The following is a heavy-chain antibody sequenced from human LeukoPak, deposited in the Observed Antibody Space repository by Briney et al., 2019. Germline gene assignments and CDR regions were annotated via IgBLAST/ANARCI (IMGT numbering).Heavy chain of an antibody. CDR2: ISYDGSNT. Sequence: PGGSLRLSCAASGFTFSDYYMSWIRQAPGKGLEWVAVISYDGSNTYYADSVKGRFTISRDNSKNTLYLQMNSLRAEDTAVYYCARVGYSSWRYSSSSHYYYYGMDVWGQGTTVTVSS. V-gene: IGHV3-30*03. D-gene: IGHD6-6*01. CDR1: GFTFSDYY. J-gene: IGHJ6*02. CDR3: ARVGYSSWRYSSSSHYYYYGMDV.